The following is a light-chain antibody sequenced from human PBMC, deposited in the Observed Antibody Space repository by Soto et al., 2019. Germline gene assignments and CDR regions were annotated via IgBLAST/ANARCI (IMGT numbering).Light chain of an antibody. CDR3: QQYYSTLRT. J-gene: IGKJ1*01. Sequence: DIVMTQSPDSLAVSLGERATINCKSSQSVLYSSNNKNYLAWYQQKPGQPPKLLIYWASTRESGVPDRFSGRGSGTDFTLTISSLQAEDVAVYYCQQYYSTLRTFGQGTKVEIK. CDR2: WAS. CDR1: QSVLYSSNNKNY. V-gene: IGKV4-1*01.